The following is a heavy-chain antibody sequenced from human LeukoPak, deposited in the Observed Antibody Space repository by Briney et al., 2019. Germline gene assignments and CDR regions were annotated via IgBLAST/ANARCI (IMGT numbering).Heavy chain of an antibody. CDR1: GYTFTSYG. D-gene: IGHD3-22*01. J-gene: IGHJ5*02. CDR2: ISAYNGNT. CDR3: ARVTGITMIVVALQGNWFDP. V-gene: IGHV1-18*01. Sequence: ASVKVSCKASGYTFTSYGISWVRQAPGQGFEWMGWISAYNGNTNYAQKLQGRVTMTTDTSTSTAYMELRSLRSDDTAVYYCARVTGITMIVVALQGNWFDPWGQGTLVTVSS.